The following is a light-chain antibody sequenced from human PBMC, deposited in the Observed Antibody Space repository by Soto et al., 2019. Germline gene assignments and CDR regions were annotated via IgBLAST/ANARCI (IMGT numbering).Light chain of an antibody. CDR2: DVT. CDR1: SSDVGAYNY. Sequence: QSVLTQPASVSGSPGQSIAISCTGTSSDVGAYNYVSWYQQHPGKAPKLMIFDVTNRPSGVSDRFSGSKSGNTASLTISGLQAEDEADSYCSSYTSSSTYVFGTGTKVTVL. V-gene: IGLV2-14*03. J-gene: IGLJ1*01. CDR3: SSYTSSSTYV.